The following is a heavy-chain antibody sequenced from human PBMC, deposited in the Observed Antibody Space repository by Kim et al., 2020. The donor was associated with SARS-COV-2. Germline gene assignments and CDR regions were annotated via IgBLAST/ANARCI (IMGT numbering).Heavy chain of an antibody. V-gene: IGHV3-30*09. D-gene: IGHD2-8*02. J-gene: IGHJ5*01. CDR2: SKI. Sequence: SKINYADSVRGRFVISRDNSKNTLVLEMNSLRAEDTGVYYCVRDTGGTFDSWGQGVQVTVST. CDR3: VRDTGGTFDS.